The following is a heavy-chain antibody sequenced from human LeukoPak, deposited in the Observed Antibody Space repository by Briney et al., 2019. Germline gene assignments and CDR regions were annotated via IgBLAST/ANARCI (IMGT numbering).Heavy chain of an antibody. CDR1: GGSFSGYY. D-gene: IGHD2-21*02. Sequence: SETLSLTCAVYGGSFSGYYWSWIRQPPGKGLEWIGEINHSGSTNYNPSLKSRVTISVDTSKNQISLKLSSVTAADTAVYYCARALNCGGDCYIIDYWGQGTLVTVSS. V-gene: IGHV4-34*01. CDR2: INHSGST. CDR3: ARALNCGGDCYIIDY. J-gene: IGHJ4*02.